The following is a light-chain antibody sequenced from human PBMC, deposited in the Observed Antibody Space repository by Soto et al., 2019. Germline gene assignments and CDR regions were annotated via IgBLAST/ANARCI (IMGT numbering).Light chain of an antibody. V-gene: IGKV3-20*01. Sequence: EIVFTQSPATLSLSPGERATLSCRASQSVSNYLAWYQQKPGQAPRLLIYGASSRATGIPDRFSGSGSGTDFTLTISRLEPEDFAVYYCQQYGSSPWTFGQGTKVDI. CDR1: QSVSNY. CDR2: GAS. J-gene: IGKJ1*01. CDR3: QQYGSSPWT.